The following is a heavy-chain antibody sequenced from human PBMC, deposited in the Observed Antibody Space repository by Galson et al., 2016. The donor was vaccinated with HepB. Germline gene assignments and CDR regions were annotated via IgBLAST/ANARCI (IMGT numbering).Heavy chain of an antibody. CDR3: ARDWVPVVDYFYFGMDV. V-gene: IGHV3-30*14. D-gene: IGHD2-2*01. Sequence: SLRLSCAASGFTFSSYVMHWVRQAPGKGLEWVAVVSYDGSNQYYADSVKGRFTISRDNSKKTLHLQLNSLRLEDTAVYYCARDWVPVVDYFYFGMDVWGKGTTVTVSS. CDR2: VSYDGSNQ. CDR1: GFTFSSYV. J-gene: IGHJ6*04.